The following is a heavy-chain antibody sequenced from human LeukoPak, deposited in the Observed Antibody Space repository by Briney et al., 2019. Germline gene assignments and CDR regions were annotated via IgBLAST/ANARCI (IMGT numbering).Heavy chain of an antibody. J-gene: IGHJ4*02. Sequence: PSQTLSLTCAVSGGSISSGGYSWRWIRQPPGKGLEWIGSIYYSGSTYYNPSLKSRVTISVDTSKNQFSLKLSSVTAADTAVYYCARHGPKWDTVYYFDYWGQGTLVTVSS. CDR3: ARHGPKWDTVYYFDY. D-gene: IGHD5-18*01. CDR2: IYYSGST. V-gene: IGHV4-30-2*03. CDR1: GGSISSGGYS.